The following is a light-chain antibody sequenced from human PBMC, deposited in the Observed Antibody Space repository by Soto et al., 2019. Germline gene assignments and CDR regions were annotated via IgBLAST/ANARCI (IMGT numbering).Light chain of an antibody. J-gene: IGLJ1*01. CDR2: EVS. Sequence: QPVLTQPASVSGSPGQSITISCTGTSSDVGGYKYVSWYQQHPGKAPKLMIYEVSNRPSGVSNRFSGSKSGNTASLTISGLQAEDEADYYCSSYTSSSTLDVFGTGTKVTVL. V-gene: IGLV2-14*01. CDR1: SSDVGGYKY. CDR3: SSYTSSSTLDV.